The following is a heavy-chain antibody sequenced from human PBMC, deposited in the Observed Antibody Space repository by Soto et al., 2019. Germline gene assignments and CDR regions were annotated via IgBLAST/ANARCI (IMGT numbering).Heavy chain of an antibody. D-gene: IGHD2-15*01. J-gene: IGHJ3*02. CDR1: GFTFGNFW. Sequence: GGSLRLSCAASGFTFGNFWKHWVRQAPGKGLVWVSRINSDGSTSYADFVKGRLTISRDNAKNTVYLQMNSLRAEDTAVYYCAKEYRVDIVVVVAATRAFDIWGQGTMVTVSS. CDR2: INSDGST. V-gene: IGHV3-74*01. CDR3: AKEYRVDIVVVVAATRAFDI.